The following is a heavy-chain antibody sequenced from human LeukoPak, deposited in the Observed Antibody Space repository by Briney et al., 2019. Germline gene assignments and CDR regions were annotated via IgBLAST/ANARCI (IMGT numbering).Heavy chain of an antibody. CDR2: IYYSGST. D-gene: IGHD3-10*01. CDR3: ARDRGRGAFDI. V-gene: IGHV4-59*01. J-gene: IGHJ3*02. CDR1: GGSISSYY. Sequence: SETLSLTCTVSGGSISSYYWSWIRQPPGKGLEWIGYIYYSGSTNYNPSLKSRVTISVDTSKNQFSLKLSSVTAADTAVYYCARDRGRGAFDIWGQGTMVTVSS.